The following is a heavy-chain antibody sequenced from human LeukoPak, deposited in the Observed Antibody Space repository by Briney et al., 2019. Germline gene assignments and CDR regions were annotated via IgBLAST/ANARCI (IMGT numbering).Heavy chain of an antibody. CDR2: IYYSGST. D-gene: IGHD1-26*01. V-gene: IGHV4-39*05. Sequence: SGPPCLDCTVSGGSISSSRYYWGWISQPQGKGLEWIGSIYYSGSTYYNPSLKSRVTISVDTSKNQFSLKLSSVTAADTAVYYCACNRGELPPVDYWGQGTLVTVSS. CDR3: ACNRGELPPVDY. CDR1: GGSISSSRYY. J-gene: IGHJ4*02.